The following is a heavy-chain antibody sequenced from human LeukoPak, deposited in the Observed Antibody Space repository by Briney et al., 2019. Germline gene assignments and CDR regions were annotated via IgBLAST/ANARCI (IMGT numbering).Heavy chain of an antibody. Sequence: GGTLRLSCAASGFTFSSYAMNWVRQAPGKGLEWVSAISGSGGRTHYADSVKGRFTISRDNSKNTLYLQMNSLRAEDTAVYYCARDNRGIAVAYDYWGPGTLVTVSS. CDR3: ARDNRGIAVAYDY. J-gene: IGHJ4*02. V-gene: IGHV3-23*01. CDR2: ISGSGGRT. D-gene: IGHD6-19*01. CDR1: GFTFSSYA.